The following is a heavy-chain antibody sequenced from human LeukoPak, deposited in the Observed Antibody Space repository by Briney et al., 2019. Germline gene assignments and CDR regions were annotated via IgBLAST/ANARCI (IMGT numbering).Heavy chain of an antibody. D-gene: IGHD3-10*01. V-gene: IGHV4-39*07. Sequence: SETLSLTCTVSGGSISSSSYYWGWIRQPPGKGLEWIGSSYYSGSTYYNPSLKSRVTISVDTSKNQFSLKLSSVTAADTAVYYCARDTIEGIYGSGSFVFDYWGQGTLVTVSS. CDR2: SYYSGST. J-gene: IGHJ4*02. CDR3: ARDTIEGIYGSGSFVFDY. CDR1: GGSISSSSYY.